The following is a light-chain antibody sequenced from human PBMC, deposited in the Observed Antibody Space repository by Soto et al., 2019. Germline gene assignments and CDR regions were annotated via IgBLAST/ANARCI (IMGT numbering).Light chain of an antibody. CDR1: QSVNSD. Sequence: EIVMTQSPATLSVSPGERATLSCRASQSVNSDLAWYQQKPGQAPRLLIYGASTRATGTPARFSGSGSGTEFALTISSLQSEDSAVYYCQQFLKWPWTVGQGTKVDIK. CDR2: GAS. V-gene: IGKV3-15*01. CDR3: QQFLKWPWT. J-gene: IGKJ1*01.